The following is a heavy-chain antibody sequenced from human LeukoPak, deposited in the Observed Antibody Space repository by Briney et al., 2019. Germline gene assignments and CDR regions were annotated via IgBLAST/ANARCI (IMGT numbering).Heavy chain of an antibody. CDR1: GGSISSGGYY. CDR3: AREGSSDDNWFDP. J-gene: IGHJ5*02. Sequence: PSETLSLTCTVSGGSISSGGYYWSWIRQHPGKGLEWIGYIYYSGSTYYNPSLKSRDTISVDTSKNQFSLKLSSVTAADTAVYYCAREGSSDDNWFDPWGQGTLVTVSS. D-gene: IGHD2-2*01. CDR2: IYYSGST. V-gene: IGHV4-31*03.